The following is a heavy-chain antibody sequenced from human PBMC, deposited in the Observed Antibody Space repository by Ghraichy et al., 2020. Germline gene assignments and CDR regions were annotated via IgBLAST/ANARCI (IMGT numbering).Heavy chain of an antibody. D-gene: IGHD5-18*01. Sequence: GESLNISCKASGYTFTDYYMHWVRQAPGQGLEWMGWINPNSGGTSYAQQFQGWVTMTRDTSTSTAYMELTRLRSDDTAIYYCAREAAGYSEGGYFDLWGRGTLVTVSS. V-gene: IGHV1-2*04. CDR2: INPNSGGT. CDR1: GYTFTDYY. J-gene: IGHJ2*01. CDR3: AREAAGYSEGGYFDL.